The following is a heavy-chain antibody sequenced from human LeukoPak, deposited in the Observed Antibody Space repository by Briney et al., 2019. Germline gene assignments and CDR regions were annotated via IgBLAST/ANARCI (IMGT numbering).Heavy chain of an antibody. CDR3: ARDTSSGSIGGY. Sequence: PSETLSLTCAVYGGSFSGYYWSWIRQPPGKGLEWIGEINHSGSTNYNPSLKSRVTISVDTSKNQFSLKLSSVTAADTAVYYCARDTSSGSIGGYWGQGTLVTVSS. J-gene: IGHJ4*02. CDR1: GGSFSGYY. D-gene: IGHD3-22*01. CDR2: INHSGST. V-gene: IGHV4-34*01.